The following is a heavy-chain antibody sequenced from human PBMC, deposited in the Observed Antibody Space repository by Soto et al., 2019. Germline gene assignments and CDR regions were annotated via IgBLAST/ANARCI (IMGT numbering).Heavy chain of an antibody. Sequence: ASVKVSCKASCYTFTSYGSSWVRQAPGQGPEWMGWISACNGNTNYAQKLQGRVTMTTDTSTSTAYMELRSPRSDDTAVYYCASFGGGGPPGHWGQGTLVTVSS. CDR1: CYTFTSYG. CDR3: ASFGGGGPPGH. J-gene: IGHJ4*02. V-gene: IGHV1-18*01. D-gene: IGHD2-15*01. CDR2: ISACNGNT.